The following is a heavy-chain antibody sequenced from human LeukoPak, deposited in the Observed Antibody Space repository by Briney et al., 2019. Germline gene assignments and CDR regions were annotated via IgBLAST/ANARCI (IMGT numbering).Heavy chain of an antibody. CDR1: GFTFSHYA. J-gene: IGHJ4*01. CDR3: ARDHRYAFDN. D-gene: IGHD5-12*01. CDR2: ISYDGSNK. V-gene: IGHV3-30*07. Sequence: GRSLRLSCAASGFTFSHYAMHWVRQAPGKGLKWVTIISYDGSNKHYADSVKGRFTISRDKARNSLYLQMNSLRVEDTAVYYCARDHRYAFDNWGHGTLVTVSS.